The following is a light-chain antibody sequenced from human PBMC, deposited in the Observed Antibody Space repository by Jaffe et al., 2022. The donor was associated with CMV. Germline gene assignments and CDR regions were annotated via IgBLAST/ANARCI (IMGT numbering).Light chain of an antibody. J-gene: IGLJ2*01. CDR2: GDN. CDR3: QSYDNSVGGSLV. CDR1: NSNIGTNYG. V-gene: IGLV1-40*01. Sequence: QSVLTQPPSMSGSPGQSVTISCTGSNSNIGTNYGVHWYQQLPGTAPKLLIYGDNNRPSGVPERFSGSKSGTSASLAITGLQAEDEADYYCQSYDNSVGGSLVFGGGTKLTVL.